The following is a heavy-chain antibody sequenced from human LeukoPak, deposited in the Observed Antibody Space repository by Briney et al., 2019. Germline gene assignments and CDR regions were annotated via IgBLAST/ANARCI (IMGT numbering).Heavy chain of an antibody. V-gene: IGHV3-53*01. CDR3: ARWMVNQPSVMDY. D-gene: IGHD1-14*01. J-gene: IGHJ4*02. CDR2: IYGGTVT. CDR1: GFSVSTHF. Sequence: GGSLRLSCAVSGFSVSTHFMTWVRQAPGKGLEWVSVIYGGTVTYYPDSVKGRVTISRDISQNTLFLQMNRLRAEDTAMYFCARWMVNQPSVMDYWGQGIMVTVSS.